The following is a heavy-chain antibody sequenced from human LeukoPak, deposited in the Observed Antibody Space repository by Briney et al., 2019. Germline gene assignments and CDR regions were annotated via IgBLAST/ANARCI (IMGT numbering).Heavy chain of an antibody. Sequence: SKTLSLTCTVSHGSISSYSWSWIRQTPEKGLEWIGYMYNSGSNNYHPSLKSRVTISVDTAKNQFSLKLRSVTAADTAVYYCASGGVMVRESGTNPYYFDYWGQGTLVTVSS. D-gene: IGHD3-10*01. CDR1: HGSISSYS. CDR2: MYNSGSN. J-gene: IGHJ4*02. CDR3: ASGGVMVRESGTNPYYFDY. V-gene: IGHV4-59*01.